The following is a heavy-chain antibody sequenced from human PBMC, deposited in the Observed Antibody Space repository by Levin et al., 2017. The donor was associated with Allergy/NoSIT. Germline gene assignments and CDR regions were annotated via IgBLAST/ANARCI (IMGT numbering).Heavy chain of an antibody. Sequence: SSETLSLTCTVSGGSISSYYWSWIRQPPGKGLEWIGYIYYSGSTNYNPSLKSRVTISVDTSKNQFSLKLSSVTAADTAVYYCARGIAAAGNVGWFDPWGQGTLVTVSS. CDR1: GGSISSYY. CDR3: ARGIAAAGNVGWFDP. D-gene: IGHD6-13*01. J-gene: IGHJ5*02. V-gene: IGHV4-59*01. CDR2: IYYSGST.